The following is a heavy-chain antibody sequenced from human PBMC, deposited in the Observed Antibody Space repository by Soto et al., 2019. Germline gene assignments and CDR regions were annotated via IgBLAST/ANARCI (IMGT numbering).Heavy chain of an antibody. D-gene: IGHD2-8*01. CDR2: IIPIFGTA. V-gene: IGHV1-69*13. J-gene: IGHJ4*02. Sequence: SVKVSCKASGGTFSSYAISWVRQAPGQGLEWMGGIIPIFGTANYAQKFQGRVTITADESTSTAYMELSSLRSEDTAVYYCARVPTNNGFFDYWGQGTLVTVSS. CDR1: GGTFSSYA. CDR3: ARVPTNNGFFDY.